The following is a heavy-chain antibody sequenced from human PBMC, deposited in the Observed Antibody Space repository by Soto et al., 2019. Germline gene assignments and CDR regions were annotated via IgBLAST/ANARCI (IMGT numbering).Heavy chain of an antibody. CDR3: ARVNKGTYYGGNSYYFDY. V-gene: IGHV4-4*02. CDR2: IYHSGST. CDR1: GGSISSINW. Sequence: SATLSLTCAVSGGSISSINWWSWVRQPPGQGLEWIGEIYHSGSTNYNPSLKSRVTISVDKSKNQFSLKLSSVTAADTAVYYCARVNKGTYYGGNSYYFDYWGQGTLVTVS. D-gene: IGHD4-17*01. J-gene: IGHJ4*02.